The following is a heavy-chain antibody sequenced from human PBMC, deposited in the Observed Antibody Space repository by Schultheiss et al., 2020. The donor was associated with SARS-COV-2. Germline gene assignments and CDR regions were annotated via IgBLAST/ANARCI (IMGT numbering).Heavy chain of an antibody. J-gene: IGHJ6*02. CDR3: ASAWSSGYYGMNV. V-gene: IGHV6-1*01. CDR2: TYYKSKWYN. D-gene: IGHD3-10*01. Sequence: SQTLSLTCAISGDTLSRGSAAWNWIRQSPSRGLEWLGRTYYKSKWYNDYAESVKGRITINPDTSKTQFSLQLNSVTPEDTAVYYCASAWSSGYYGMNVWGQGTTVTVSS. CDR1: GDTLSRGSAA.